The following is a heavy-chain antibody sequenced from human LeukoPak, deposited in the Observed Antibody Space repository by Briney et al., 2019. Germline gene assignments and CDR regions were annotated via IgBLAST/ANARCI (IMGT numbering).Heavy chain of an antibody. Sequence: GGSLRLSCAASGFTFSSYAMHWVRQAPGKGLEYVSAISSNGGSTYYANSVKGRFTISRDNSKNTLYLQMGSLRAEDMAVYYCARDRALYSSGTLGKAFDIWGQGTMVTVSS. D-gene: IGHD6-19*01. CDR3: ARDRALYSSGTLGKAFDI. CDR2: ISSNGGST. J-gene: IGHJ3*02. V-gene: IGHV3-64*01. CDR1: GFTFSSYA.